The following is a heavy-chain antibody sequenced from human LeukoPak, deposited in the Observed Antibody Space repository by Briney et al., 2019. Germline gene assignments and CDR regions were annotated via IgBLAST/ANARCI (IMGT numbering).Heavy chain of an antibody. Sequence: PSETLFLTCTVSGGSISSYYWSWIRQPPGKGLEWIGYIYTSGSTNYNPSLKSRVTISVDTSKNQFSLKLSSVTAADTAVYYCARYEYSSSFRKTRFNWFDPWGQGTLVSVSS. J-gene: IGHJ5*02. V-gene: IGHV4-4*09. CDR2: IYTSGST. CDR3: ARYEYSSSFRKTRFNWFDP. CDR1: GGSISSYY. D-gene: IGHD6-6*01.